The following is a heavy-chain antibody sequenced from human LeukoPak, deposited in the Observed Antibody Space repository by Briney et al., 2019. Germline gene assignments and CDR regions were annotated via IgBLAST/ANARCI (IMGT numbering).Heavy chain of an antibody. Sequence: SETLSLTCSVSRGSISSYYWSWIRQPAGKGLEWIGRVYSSGSTNYNPSLESRVTISVDTSKNQFSLKLSSVTAADTAVYYCARTTEGGYTYDYFYYYYMDVWGKGTTVTISS. J-gene: IGHJ6*03. V-gene: IGHV4-4*07. D-gene: IGHD5-18*01. CDR3: ARTTEGGYTYDYFYYYYMDV. CDR2: VYSSGST. CDR1: RGSISSYY.